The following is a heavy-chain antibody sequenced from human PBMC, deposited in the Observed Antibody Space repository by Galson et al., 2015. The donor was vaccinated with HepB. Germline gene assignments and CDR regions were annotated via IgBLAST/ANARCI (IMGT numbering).Heavy chain of an antibody. CDR2: ISYDGSNK. D-gene: IGHD2-15*01. Sequence: SLRLSCAASGFTFSSYGMHWVRQAPGKGLEWVAVISYDGSNKYYADSVQGRFTISSDNSKNTLYLQMNSLRAEDTAVYYCAKDRGGYCSGGSCYGVDDWGQGTLVTVAS. J-gene: IGHJ4*02. CDR1: GFTFSSYG. V-gene: IGHV3-30*18. CDR3: AKDRGGYCSGGSCYGVDD.